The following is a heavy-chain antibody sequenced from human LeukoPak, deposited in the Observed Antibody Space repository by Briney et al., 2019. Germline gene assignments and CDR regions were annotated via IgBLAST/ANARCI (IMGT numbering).Heavy chain of an antibody. CDR2: VIPILGTT. J-gene: IGHJ4*02. CDR1: GSTFSRSA. V-gene: IGHV1-69*05. D-gene: IGHD1-26*01. CDR3: ARDDGSATMGFDS. Sequence: VASVKVSCKASGSTFSRSAISWVRQAPGQGLQWMGGVIPILGTTNYAQRFQDRVSITTDDSTSTSYMEFTSLRSVDTAVYYCARDDGSATMGFDSWGQGTLVTVSS.